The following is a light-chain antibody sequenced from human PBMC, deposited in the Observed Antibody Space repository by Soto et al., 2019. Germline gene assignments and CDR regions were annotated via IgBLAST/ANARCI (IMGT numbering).Light chain of an antibody. Sequence: EIVMTQSPATLSVSPGERATLSCRASQSVPSTYFAWYQQKPGQPPRLLISGTSNRATGIPDRFSGSGSGTDFTLTISRLEPEDFAVYYCQQYGSSGTFGQGTKVDIK. CDR2: GTS. CDR1: QSVPSTY. CDR3: QQYGSSGT. J-gene: IGKJ1*01. V-gene: IGKV3-20*01.